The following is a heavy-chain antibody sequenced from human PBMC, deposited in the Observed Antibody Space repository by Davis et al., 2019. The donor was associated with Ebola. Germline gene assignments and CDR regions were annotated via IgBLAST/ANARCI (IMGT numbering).Heavy chain of an antibody. CDR2: IRSKSDDYAT. CDR1: GFTFSDSA. V-gene: IGHV3-73*01. Sequence: PGGSLRLSCVGSGFTFSDSAMHWVRQASGRGLEWVGRIRSKSDDYATTYAASMRGRFTISRDDSESTVFLQMSGLKTEDTAVYFCAREKSDTYYRDSSGSFMYYFDSWGQGTLVTVSS. D-gene: IGHD3-22*01. CDR3: AREKSDTYYRDSSGSFMYYFDS. J-gene: IGHJ4*02.